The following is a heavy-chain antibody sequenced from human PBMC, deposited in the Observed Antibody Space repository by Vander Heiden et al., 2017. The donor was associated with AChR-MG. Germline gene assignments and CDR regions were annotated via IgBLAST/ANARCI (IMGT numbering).Heavy chain of an antibody. CDR3: ARDGDPIVVGPAATGAAFDI. J-gene: IGHJ3*02. D-gene: IGHD2-2*01. CDR1: GYTFTSYG. CDR2: ISAYNGNK. V-gene: IGHV1-18*01. Sequence: QVQLVQSGAEVKKPGASVKVSCKASGYTFTSYGISWVRQAPGQGLEWMGWISAYNGNKNYAQKIQGRGIMTTDTSTSTAYMERRRMRSDETAVYYCARDGDPIVVGPAATGAAFDIWGQVTMVTVSS.